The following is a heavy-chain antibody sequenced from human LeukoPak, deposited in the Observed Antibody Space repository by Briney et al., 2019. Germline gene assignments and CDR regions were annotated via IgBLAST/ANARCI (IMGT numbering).Heavy chain of an antibody. V-gene: IGHV4-39*01. CDR3: ARQIMITFGGVMGKPLDY. CDR1: GGSISSSSYY. J-gene: IGHJ4*02. D-gene: IGHD3-16*01. Sequence: TSETLSLTCTVSGGSISSSSYYWGWIRQPPGKGLEWIGSIYYSGSTYYNPSLKSRVTISVDTSKNQFSLKLSSVTAADTAVYYCARQIMITFGGVMGKPLDYWGQGTLVTVSS. CDR2: IYYSGST.